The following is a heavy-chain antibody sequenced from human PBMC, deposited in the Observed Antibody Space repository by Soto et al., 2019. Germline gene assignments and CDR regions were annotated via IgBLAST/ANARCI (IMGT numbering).Heavy chain of an antibody. V-gene: IGHV3-21*01. CDR2: ISSSSSYI. CDR1: GFTFSSYS. J-gene: IGHJ4*02. D-gene: IGHD3-9*01. Sequence: GGSLRLSCAASGFTFSSYSMNWVRQAPGKGLEWVSSISSSSSYIYYADSVKGRFTISRDNAKNSLYLQMNSLRAEDTAVYYCARDRTSDILTHIPNDYWGQGTLVTVSS. CDR3: ARDRTSDILTHIPNDY.